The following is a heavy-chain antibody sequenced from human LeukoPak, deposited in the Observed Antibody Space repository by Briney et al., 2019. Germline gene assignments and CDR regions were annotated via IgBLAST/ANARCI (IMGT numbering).Heavy chain of an antibody. V-gene: IGHV3-30-3*01. CDR3: AKDGPWRPAAE. CDR1: GFTFSSYA. J-gene: IGHJ4*02. Sequence: GGSLRLSCAASGFTFSSYAMHWVRQAPGKGLEWVAVISYDGSNKYYADSVKGRFTISRDNSKDMLYLQIDSLRAEDTAIYFCAKDGPWRPAAEWGQGVLLTVSS. D-gene: IGHD2-2*01. CDR2: ISYDGSNK.